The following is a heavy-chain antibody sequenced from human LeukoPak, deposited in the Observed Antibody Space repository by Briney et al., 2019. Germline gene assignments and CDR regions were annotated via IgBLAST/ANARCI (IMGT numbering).Heavy chain of an antibody. J-gene: IGHJ4*02. D-gene: IGHD6-6*01. CDR1: GGTFSSYA. V-gene: IGHV1-2*02. Sequence: ASVKVSCKASGGTFSSYAISWVRQAPGQGLEWMGWINPNSGGTNYAQKFQGRVTMTRDTSISTAYMELSRLRSDDTAVYYCARGYSSSSVFEYYFDYWGQGTLVTVSS. CDR3: ARGYSSSSVFEYYFDY. CDR2: INPNSGGT.